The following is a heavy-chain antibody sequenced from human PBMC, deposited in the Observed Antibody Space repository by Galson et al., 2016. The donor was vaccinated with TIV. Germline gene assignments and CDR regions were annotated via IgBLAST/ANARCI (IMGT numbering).Heavy chain of an antibody. J-gene: IGHJ4*02. CDR3: ARQGPTKGSLGY. V-gene: IGHV5-51*01. CDR1: GYTFTSLW. D-gene: IGHD1-26*01. Sequence: QSGAEVTKPGESLKISCKASGYTFTSLWIGWVRRVPGKGPEWMGIMYPGDSDTIYSPSFQGQVTISADKSISTVYLQWSSLKASDAAMYYCARQGPTKGSLGYWGQGTLLTVSS. CDR2: MYPGDSDT.